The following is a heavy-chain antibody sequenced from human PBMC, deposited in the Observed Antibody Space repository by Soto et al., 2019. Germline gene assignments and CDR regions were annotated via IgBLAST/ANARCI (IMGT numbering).Heavy chain of an antibody. CDR1: GFTLSSYA. D-gene: IGHD2-15*01. CDR2: ISGSGGST. Sequence: XVSLRLSCAASGFTLSSYAMSWVRQAPGKGLEWVSAISGSGGSTYYADSVKGRFTISRDNSKNTLYLQMKSLRAEDTAVYYCAKDCSGGSCYSNYFDYWGQGTLVTVSS. CDR3: AKDCSGGSCYSNYFDY. J-gene: IGHJ4*02. V-gene: IGHV3-23*01.